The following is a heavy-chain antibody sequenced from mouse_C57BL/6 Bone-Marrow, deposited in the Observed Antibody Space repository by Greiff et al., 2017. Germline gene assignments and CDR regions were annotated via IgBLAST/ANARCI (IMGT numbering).Heavy chain of an antibody. V-gene: IGHV14-4*01. CDR3: TTRFMDY. CDR1: GFNIKDDY. Sequence: VQLQQSGAELVRPGASVKLSCTASGFNIKDDYMHWVKQRPEQGLEWIGWIDPENGDTEYASKFQGKATITADTSSNTAYLQLSSLTSEDTAVYYCTTRFMDYWGQGPSVTVSS. J-gene: IGHJ4*01. CDR2: IDPENGDT.